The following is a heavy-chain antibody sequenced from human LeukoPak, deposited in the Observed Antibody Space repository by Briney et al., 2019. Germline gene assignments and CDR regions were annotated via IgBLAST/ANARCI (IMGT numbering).Heavy chain of an antibody. CDR2: IYHSGST. Sequence: PSETLSLTCAVSGGSISSGGYSWSWIRQPPGKGLEWIGYIYHSGSTYYNPSLKSRVTISVDRSKNQFSLKLSSVTAADTAVYYCAKASRGTLTTVINWFDPWGQGTLVTVSS. V-gene: IGHV4-30-2*01. CDR1: GGSISSGGYS. D-gene: IGHD4-11*01. CDR3: AKASRGTLTTVINWFDP. J-gene: IGHJ5*02.